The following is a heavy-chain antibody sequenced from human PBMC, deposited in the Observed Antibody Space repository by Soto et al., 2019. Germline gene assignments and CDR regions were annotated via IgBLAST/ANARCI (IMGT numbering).Heavy chain of an antibody. CDR3: AKGYDFWSGYRIDAFDI. Sequence: GGSLRLSCAASGFTFSSYAMSWVRQAPGKGLEWVSAISGSGGSTYYADSVKGRFTISRDNSKNTLYLQMNSLRAEDTAVYYCAKGYDFWSGYRIDAFDIWGKGTMVTVSS. D-gene: IGHD3-3*01. J-gene: IGHJ3*02. V-gene: IGHV3-23*01. CDR1: GFTFSSYA. CDR2: ISGSGGST.